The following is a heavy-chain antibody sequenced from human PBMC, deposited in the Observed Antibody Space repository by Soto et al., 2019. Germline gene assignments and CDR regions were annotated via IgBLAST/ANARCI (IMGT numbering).Heavy chain of an antibody. Sequence: TLSLTCAVYGGSVSGFYLSWVRQPPGKGQEWIGEINHSGSTYYNPSLKSRVTISVDTSKNQFSLKLSSVTAADTAVYYCARVGGSSSWYSGNWFDPWGQGTLVTVSS. CDR2: INHSGST. D-gene: IGHD6-13*01. V-gene: IGHV4-34*09. CDR3: ARVGGSSSWYSGNWFDP. J-gene: IGHJ5*02. CDR1: GGSVSGFY.